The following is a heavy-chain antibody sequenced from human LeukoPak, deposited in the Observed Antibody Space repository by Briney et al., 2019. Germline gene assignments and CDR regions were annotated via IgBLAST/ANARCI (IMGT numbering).Heavy chain of an antibody. CDR2: ISAYNGNT. CDR3: ARSHFFDYSNYYYYYMDV. CDR1: GYTFTSYG. V-gene: IGHV1-18*01. D-gene: IGHD4-11*01. Sequence: ASVKVSCKASGYTFTSYGISWVRQAPGQGLEWMGWISAYNGNTNYAQKLQGRVTMTTDTSTSTAYMELRSLSSDDTAVYYCARSHFFDYSNYYYYYMDVWGKGTTVTVSS. J-gene: IGHJ6*03.